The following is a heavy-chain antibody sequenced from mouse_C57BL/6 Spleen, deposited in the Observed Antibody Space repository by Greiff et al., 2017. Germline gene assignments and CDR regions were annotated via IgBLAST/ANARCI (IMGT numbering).Heavy chain of an antibody. J-gene: IGHJ1*03. CDR1: GFTFSSYG. V-gene: IGHV5-6*01. Sequence: EVQVVESGGDLVKPGGSLKLSCAASGFTFSSYGMSWVRQTPDKRLEWVATISSGGSYTYYPDSVKGRFTISRDNAKNTLYLQMSSLKSEDTAMYYCARQRDYGSSYGDWYFDVWGTGTTVTVSS. D-gene: IGHD1-1*01. CDR2: ISSGGSYT. CDR3: ARQRDYGSSYGDWYFDV.